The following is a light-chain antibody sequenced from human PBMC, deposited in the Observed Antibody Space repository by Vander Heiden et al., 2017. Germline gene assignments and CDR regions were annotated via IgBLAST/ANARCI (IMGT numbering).Light chain of an antibody. CDR2: GAS. CDR3: QKYGNCPKT. J-gene: IGKJ2*01. V-gene: IGKV3-20*01. Sequence: EIVLTQSPGTLSLSPGEIATLPCRASQSVSSSYLAWYQQKPGQAPSLLIYGASSRAAGIPDRVSGRRSGTDCALTIRRIEPEDLAVWWEQKYGNCPKTFGQGTKVEIK. CDR1: QSVSSSY.